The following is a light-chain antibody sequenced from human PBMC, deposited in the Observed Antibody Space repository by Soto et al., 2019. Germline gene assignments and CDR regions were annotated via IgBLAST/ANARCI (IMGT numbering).Light chain of an antibody. Sequence: IQLTQSPSSLSASVGDRVTITCRASQSISNWLAWYQQKPGKAPKLLIYDASTLESGVPSRFSGSGSGTEFTLTISSLQPDDFATYYCQQYNTYSRTFGQGTKV. CDR2: DAS. CDR3: QQYNTYSRT. J-gene: IGKJ1*01. V-gene: IGKV1-5*01. CDR1: QSISNW.